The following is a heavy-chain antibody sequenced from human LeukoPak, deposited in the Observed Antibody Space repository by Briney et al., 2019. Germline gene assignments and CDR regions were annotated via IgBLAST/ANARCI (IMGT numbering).Heavy chain of an antibody. V-gene: IGHV1-2*02. D-gene: IGHD6-19*01. Sequence: ASVKVSCKASGYTFTGYYMHWVRQAPGQGLEWMGWINPNSGGTNYAQKFQGRVTMTRDTSISTAYMELSRLRSDDTAVYYCARDSGGVGQWLVHDYWGQGTLVTVSS. CDR2: INPNSGGT. J-gene: IGHJ4*02. CDR1: GYTFTGYY. CDR3: ARDSGGVGQWLVHDY.